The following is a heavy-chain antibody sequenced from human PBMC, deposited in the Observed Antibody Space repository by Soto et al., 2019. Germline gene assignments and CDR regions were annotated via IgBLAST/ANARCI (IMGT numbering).Heavy chain of an antibody. D-gene: IGHD2-15*01. J-gene: IGHJ5*02. Sequence: QVQLVESGGGVVQPGRSLRLSCAASGFTFSSYGMHWVRQAPGKGLEWVAVIWYDGSNKYYADSVKGRFTISRDNSKNTLYLQMNSLRAEDTAVYYCARDSEDCSGGSCYSNWFDPWGQGTLVTVSS. CDR2: IWYDGSNK. CDR1: GFTFSSYG. V-gene: IGHV3-33*01. CDR3: ARDSEDCSGGSCYSNWFDP.